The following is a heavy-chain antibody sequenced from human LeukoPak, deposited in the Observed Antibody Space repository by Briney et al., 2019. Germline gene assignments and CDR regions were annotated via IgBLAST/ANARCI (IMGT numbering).Heavy chain of an antibody. Sequence: QAGGYLRLSCAASGFTFTTYWMSWVRQAPGKGLEWVAIVKQDESEKYYVDSVKGRFTISRDNAKNSLYLQMNSLRAEDTAVYYCARDSEVRGQGTLVTVSS. J-gene: IGHJ4*02. CDR3: ARDSEV. V-gene: IGHV3-7*01. CDR1: GFTFTTYW. D-gene: IGHD3-10*01. CDR2: VKQDESEK.